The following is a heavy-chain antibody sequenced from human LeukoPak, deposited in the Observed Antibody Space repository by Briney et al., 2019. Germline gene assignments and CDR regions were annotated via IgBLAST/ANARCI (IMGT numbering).Heavy chain of an antibody. D-gene: IGHD2-2*01. V-gene: IGHV5-51*01. J-gene: IGHJ4*02. CDR1: GYSFTSYW. CDR3: ARRFCSSTSCYLTPFDY. CDR2: IYPGDSDT. Sequence: GESLKISCKGSGYSFTSYWIGWVRQMPGKGLEWMGIIYPGDSDTRYSPSFQGQVTTLADKSISTAYLQWSSLKASDTAMYYCARRFCSSTSCYLTPFDYWGQGTLVTVSS.